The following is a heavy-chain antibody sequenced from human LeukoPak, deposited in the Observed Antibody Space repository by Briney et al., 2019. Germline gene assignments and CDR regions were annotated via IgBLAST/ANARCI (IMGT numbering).Heavy chain of an antibody. Sequence: GGSLRLSCAASGFTFSSYGMSWVRQAPGKGLEWVSAISGSGGSTYYADSVKGRFTISRDNSKNTLYLQMNSLRAEDTAVYYCARDSSGSFYQTDYWGQGTLVTVSS. CDR3: ARDSSGSFYQTDY. CDR2: ISGSGGST. CDR1: GFTFSSYG. D-gene: IGHD3-22*01. V-gene: IGHV3-23*01. J-gene: IGHJ4*02.